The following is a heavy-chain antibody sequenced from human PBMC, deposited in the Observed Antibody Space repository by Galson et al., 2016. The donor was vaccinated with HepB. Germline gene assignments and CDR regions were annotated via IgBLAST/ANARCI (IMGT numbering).Heavy chain of an antibody. V-gene: IGHV3-33*01. Sequence: LRLSCAASEFTFSTYGMHWVRQAPGKGLEWVALIWHDGSNKYYADSVKGRFTIPRDNPKNTLYLQMNSLKVEDTAVYYCAREMHVAAAAAFDFWGRGTLVTVSS. CDR1: EFTFSTYG. J-gene: IGHJ4*02. CDR3: AREMHVAAAAAFDF. D-gene: IGHD6-13*01. CDR2: IWHDGSNK.